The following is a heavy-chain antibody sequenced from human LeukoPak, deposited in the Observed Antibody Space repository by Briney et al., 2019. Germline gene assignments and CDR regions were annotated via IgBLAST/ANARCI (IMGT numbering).Heavy chain of an antibody. CDR1: GLTFSDYS. V-gene: IGHV3-21*01. CDR2: VNTVSSYI. D-gene: IGHD3-22*01. J-gene: IGHJ4*02. Sequence: GGSLRLSCAASGLTFSDYSMNWVRQAPGKGLEWVASVNTVSSYIYYADSMRGRFTISRDNAKNSLFLQMNSLRAEDTAVYYCARLRRNSDRSDFFYYYDHWGQGTLVTVSS. CDR3: ARLRRNSDRSDFFYYYDH.